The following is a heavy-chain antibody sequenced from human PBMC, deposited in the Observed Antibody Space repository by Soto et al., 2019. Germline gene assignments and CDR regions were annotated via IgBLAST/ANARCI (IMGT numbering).Heavy chain of an antibody. Sequence: QVQLVESGGGVVQPGRSLRLSCAASGFTFSGYGMHWVRQAPGKGLEWVAITRHDGSNTYYADSVRGRFTISRDNSKKALYLQMVSLRAEDTAVYYCARVGVGATTFFGYFDYWGQGTLVTVSS. J-gene: IGHJ4*02. CDR1: GFTFSGYG. D-gene: IGHD1-26*01. CDR3: ARVGVGATTFFGYFDY. V-gene: IGHV3-33*01. CDR2: TRHDGSNT.